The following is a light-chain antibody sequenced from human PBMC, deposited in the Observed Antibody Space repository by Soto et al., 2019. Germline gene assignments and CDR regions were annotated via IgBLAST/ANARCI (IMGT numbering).Light chain of an antibody. CDR2: DVS. J-gene: IGLJ1*01. CDR3: SSYTSSRTYV. CDR1: SSDIGGYNY. V-gene: IGLV2-14*03. Sequence: QSALTQPASVSGSPGQSITISCTGASSDIGGYNYVTWYQQHPGKAPQLMIYDVSNRPSGVSNRFSGSKSGNTASLTISGLKAEDEADYYCSSYTSSRTYVFGTGTQLTVL.